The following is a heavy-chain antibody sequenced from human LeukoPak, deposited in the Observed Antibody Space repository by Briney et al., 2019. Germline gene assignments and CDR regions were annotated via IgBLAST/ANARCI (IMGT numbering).Heavy chain of an antibody. V-gene: IGHV3-66*01. CDR2: IYSGGST. D-gene: IGHD6-19*01. CDR3: ARDGVGYSSGWYDWFDP. J-gene: IGHJ5*02. CDR1: RFTFNTYA. Sequence: GGSLRLSCAASRFTFNTYAMSWVRQAPGKGLEWVSVIYSGGSTYYADSVKGRFTISRHNSKNTLYLQMNSLRAEDTAVYYCARDGVGYSSGWYDWFDPWGQGTLVTVSS.